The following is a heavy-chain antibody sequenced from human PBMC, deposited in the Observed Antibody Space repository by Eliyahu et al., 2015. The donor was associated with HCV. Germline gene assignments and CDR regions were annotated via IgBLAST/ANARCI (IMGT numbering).Heavy chain of an antibody. CDR3: ARGPYYYDRLGY. J-gene: IGHJ4*02. V-gene: IGHV4-34*01. CDR1: GGSFSGYY. Sequence: QVQLQQWGAGLLKPSETLSLTCAVYGGSFSGYYWSWIRQPPGKGLEWIGEINHSGSTNYNPSLKSRVTISVDTSKNQFSLKLSSVTAADTAVYYCARGPYYYDRLGYWGQGTLVTVSS. D-gene: IGHD3-22*01. CDR2: INHSGST.